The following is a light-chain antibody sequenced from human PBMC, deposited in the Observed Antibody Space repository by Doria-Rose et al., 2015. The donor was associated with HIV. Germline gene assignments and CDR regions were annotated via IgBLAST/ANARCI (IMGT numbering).Light chain of an antibody. J-gene: IGKJ1*01. CDR3: HQYGTSWT. V-gene: IGKV3-20*01. Sequence: VLTQPPGTLSLSPGERATLSCRASQSFSSTYLAWYQQRPGQAPSLLIYDGSTRATGIPDRFSASGSGTDFTLTINRLEPEDVALYYCHQYGTSWTFGQGTKVKI. CDR1: QSFSSTY. CDR2: DGS.